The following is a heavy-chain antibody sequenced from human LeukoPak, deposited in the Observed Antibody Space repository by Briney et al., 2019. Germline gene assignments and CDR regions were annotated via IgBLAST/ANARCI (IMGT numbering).Heavy chain of an antibody. V-gene: IGHV3-7*01. Sequence: GGFLRLSCAASGFTFSGYSMTWGRQAPGKGLEWGANVAPDGSAQNYVDSLEGRFTISSDNPNNSLYLQMHSLRAEDAAVYYCARVIAGAIDYWGQGTLVTVSS. D-gene: IGHD2-15*01. CDR3: ARVIAGAIDY. J-gene: IGHJ4*02. CDR2: VAPDGSAQ. CDR1: GFTFSGYS.